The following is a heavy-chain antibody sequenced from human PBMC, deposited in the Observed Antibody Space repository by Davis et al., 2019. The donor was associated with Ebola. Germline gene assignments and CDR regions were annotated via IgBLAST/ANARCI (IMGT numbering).Heavy chain of an antibody. V-gene: IGHV1-18*01. Sequence: ASVKVSCKASGYSFTDDGISWVRQAPGQGLEWMGWISTYNGNTNYAQKVQGRITMTTDTSTSTAYMELSSLRSEDTAVYYCARDRSGSPDAFDIWGQGTMVTVSS. CDR2: ISTYNGNT. J-gene: IGHJ3*02. D-gene: IGHD1-26*01. CDR1: GYSFTDDG. CDR3: ARDRSGSPDAFDI.